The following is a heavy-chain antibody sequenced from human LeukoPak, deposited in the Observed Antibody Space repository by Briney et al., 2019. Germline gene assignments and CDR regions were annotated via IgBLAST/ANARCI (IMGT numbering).Heavy chain of an antibody. V-gene: IGHV1-24*01. CDR3: ATSPIVEWFLFDY. CDR1: GYTLTELS. CDR2: FYPEDGET. J-gene: IGHJ4*02. D-gene: IGHD3-3*01. Sequence: ASVRVSCKVSGYTLTELSMHWVRQAPGKGLEWMGGFYPEDGETIYAQKFQGRVTMTEDTSTDTAYMELSSLRSEDTAVYYCATSPIVEWFLFDYWGQGTLVTVSS.